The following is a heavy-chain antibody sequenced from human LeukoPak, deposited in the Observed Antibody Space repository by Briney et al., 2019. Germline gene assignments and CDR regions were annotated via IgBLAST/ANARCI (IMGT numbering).Heavy chain of an antibody. D-gene: IGHD3-16*02. V-gene: IGHV3-11*01. CDR3: ARQYYDYVWGSYRSPPDY. CDR2: ISSSGSTI. CDR1: GFTFSDYY. Sequence: GGSLRLSCAASGFTFSDYYMSWIRQAPGKGLEWVSYISSSGSTIYYADSVKGRFTISRDNAKNSLYLQMNSLRAEDTAVYYCARQYYDYVWGSYRSPPDYWGQGTLATVSS. J-gene: IGHJ4*02.